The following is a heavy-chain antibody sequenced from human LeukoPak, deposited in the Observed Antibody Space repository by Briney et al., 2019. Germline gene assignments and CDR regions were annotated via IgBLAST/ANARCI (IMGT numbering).Heavy chain of an antibody. CDR1: GYTSTSYG. J-gene: IGHJ3*02. D-gene: IGHD2-2*02. V-gene: IGHV1-18*01. CDR3: ASPLPGYCSSTSCYTPDAFDI. Sequence: ASVKVSCKASGYTSTSYGISWVRQAPGQGLEWMGWISAYNGNTNYAQKLQGRVTMTTDTSTSTAYMELRSLRSDDTAVYYCASPLPGYCSSTSCYTPDAFDIWGQGTMVTVSS. CDR2: ISAYNGNT.